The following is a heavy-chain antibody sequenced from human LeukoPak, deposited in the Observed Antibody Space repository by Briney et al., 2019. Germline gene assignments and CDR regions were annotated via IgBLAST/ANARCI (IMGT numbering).Heavy chain of an antibody. D-gene: IGHD3-10*01. CDR3: ARHDYGSGSYYTPRGFDP. J-gene: IGHJ5*02. Sequence: SETLSLTCTVSGGSISSSSYYWGWIRQPPGKGLEWIGSIYYSGSTYYNPSLKSRVTISVDTSKNQFSLKLSSVTAADTAVYYCARHDYGSGSYYTPRGFDPWGQGTLVTVSS. V-gene: IGHV4-39*01. CDR2: IYYSGST. CDR1: GGSISSSSYY.